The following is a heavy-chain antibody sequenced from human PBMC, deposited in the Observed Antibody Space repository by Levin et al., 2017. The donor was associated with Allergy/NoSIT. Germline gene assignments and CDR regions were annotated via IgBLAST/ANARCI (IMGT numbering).Heavy chain of an antibody. J-gene: IGHJ3*02. D-gene: IGHD3-22*01. CDR3: AREVDYYDSSGYPGAFDI. Sequence: SETLSLTCTVSGGSISSYYWSWIRQPPGKGLEWIGYIYYSGSTNYNPSLKSRVTISVDTSKNQFSLKLSSVTAADTAVYYCAREVDYYDSSGYPGAFDIWGQGTMVTVSS. CDR1: GGSISSYY. CDR2: IYYSGST. V-gene: IGHV4-59*01.